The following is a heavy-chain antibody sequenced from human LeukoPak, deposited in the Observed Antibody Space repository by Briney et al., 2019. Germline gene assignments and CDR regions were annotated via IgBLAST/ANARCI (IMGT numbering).Heavy chain of an antibody. V-gene: IGHV1-69*13. J-gene: IGHJ6*03. Sequence: SVKVSCKASGGTFSSYAISWVRQAPGQGLEWMGGIIPIFGTANYAQKFQGRVTITADESTSTAYMELSRLRSDDTAVYYCARRYSSSYYYYYYMDVWGKGTTVTVSS. D-gene: IGHD6-6*01. CDR2: IIPIFGTA. CDR3: ARRYSSSYYYYYYMDV. CDR1: GGTFSSYA.